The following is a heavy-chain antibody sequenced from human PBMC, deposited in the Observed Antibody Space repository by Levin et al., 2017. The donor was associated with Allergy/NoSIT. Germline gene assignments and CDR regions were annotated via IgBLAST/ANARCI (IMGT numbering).Heavy chain of an antibody. V-gene: IGHV3-53*01. Sequence: GESLKISCAASGFTVSSNYMSWVRQAPGKGLEWVSVIYSGGSTYYADSVKGRFTISRDNSKNTLYLQMNSLRAEDTAVYYCARDSDSYGYRNAFDIWGQGTMVTVSS. CDR3: ARDSDSYGYRNAFDI. D-gene: IGHD5-18*01. CDR1: GFTVSSNY. CDR2: IYSGGST. J-gene: IGHJ3*02.